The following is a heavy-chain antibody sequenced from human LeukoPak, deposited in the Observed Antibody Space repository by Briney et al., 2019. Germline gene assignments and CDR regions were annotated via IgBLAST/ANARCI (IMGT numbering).Heavy chain of an antibody. J-gene: IGHJ4*02. D-gene: IGHD3-16*01. CDR2: IRYDGSNE. Sequence: GGSLRLSCAASAFTFSSYGMHWVRQAPGKGLEWVAFIRYDGSNEYYADSVKGRFTIYRDNSKNTLYLQMNSLRAEDTAVYYCAKDTSLRHYDYVWGSSPAFDYWGQGTLVTVSS. V-gene: IGHV3-30*02. CDR1: AFTFSSYG. CDR3: AKDTSLRHYDYVWGSSPAFDY.